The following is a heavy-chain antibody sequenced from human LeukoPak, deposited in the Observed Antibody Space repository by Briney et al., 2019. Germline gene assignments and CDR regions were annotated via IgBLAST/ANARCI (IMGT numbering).Heavy chain of an antibody. CDR3: ARVAITVAGRLDQRLGMRYYFDY. J-gene: IGHJ4*02. CDR1: GYTFTGYY. CDR2: INPKRGGT. D-gene: IGHD6-19*01. V-gene: IGHV1-2*02. Sequence: ASVKVSCKASGYTFTGYYMHWVRQAPGQGLEWMGWINPKRGGTNYAQKFQGRVTMTRDTSISTAYVELYRLKSDDTAVYYCARVAITVAGRLDQRLGMRYYFDYWGQGTLVTVSS.